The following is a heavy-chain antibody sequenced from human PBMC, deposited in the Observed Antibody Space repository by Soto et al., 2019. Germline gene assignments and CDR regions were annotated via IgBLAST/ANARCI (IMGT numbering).Heavy chain of an antibody. CDR3: ARERLYCNNGVCYLVY. CDR2: ISAYNGNT. Sequence: QVQLVQSGAEVKKPGASVKVSCKASGYTFTSSGISCVRQAPGQGLEWMGWISAYNGNTNYAQKLQGRVTMTTDTSKSTAYMELRSLSSDDTAVYYCARERLYCNNGVCYLVYWGQGTLVTVSS. CDR1: GYTFTSSG. J-gene: IGHJ4*02. D-gene: IGHD2-8*01. V-gene: IGHV1-18*01.